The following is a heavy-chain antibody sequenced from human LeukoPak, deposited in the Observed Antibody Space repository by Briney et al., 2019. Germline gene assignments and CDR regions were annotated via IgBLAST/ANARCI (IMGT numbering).Heavy chain of an antibody. D-gene: IGHD6-25*01. CDR2: VYYGRSP. CDR3: ARSSGTGTFSY. CDR1: GDSTSRSTYY. Sequence: SETLSLTCTVSGDSTSRSTYYWAWIRQPPGKGLEWIGSVYYGRSPYFNPSLESRATISVDTSKNHFSLKMSSVTAADTAVYYCARSSGTGTFSYWGQGTLVTVSS. J-gene: IGHJ4*02. V-gene: IGHV4-39*02.